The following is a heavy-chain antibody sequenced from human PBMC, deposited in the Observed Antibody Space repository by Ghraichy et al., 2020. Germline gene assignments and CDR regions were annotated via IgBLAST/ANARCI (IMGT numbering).Heavy chain of an antibody. CDR1: GFTFTNYA. D-gene: IGHD2-8*01. J-gene: IGHJ4*02. V-gene: IGHV3-23*01. CDR2: ISASGGTT. CDR3: GKSFGYNNGPIDH. Sequence: GGSLRLSCAASGFTFTNYAMSWVRQAPGKGLEWVSSISASGGTTYYADSVKGRFTISRDNSKNTLYLQMNSLRAEDTALYKCGKSFGYNNGPIDHWGQGTLVTVSS.